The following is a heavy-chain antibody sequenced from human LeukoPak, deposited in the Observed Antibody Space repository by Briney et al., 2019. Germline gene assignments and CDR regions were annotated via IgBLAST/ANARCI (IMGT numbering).Heavy chain of an antibody. D-gene: IGHD1-14*01. J-gene: IGHJ4*02. Sequence: SETLSLTCTVSGDSISSNSYYWIWIRQPPGKGLEWIGSIYYSGSTYYNPSLKSRVTISVDTSKNQFSLKPSSVTAADTAVYYCARHRYGYYFDYWGQGTLVTVSS. V-gene: IGHV4-39*01. CDR2: IYYSGST. CDR1: GDSISSNSYY. CDR3: ARHRYGYYFDY.